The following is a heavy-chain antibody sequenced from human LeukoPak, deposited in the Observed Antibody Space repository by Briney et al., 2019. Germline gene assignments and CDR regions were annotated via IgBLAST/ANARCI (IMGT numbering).Heavy chain of an antibody. CDR2: ISAYNGNT. J-gene: IGHJ4*02. CDR3: ARDSQYCSSTSCYGTDDY. V-gene: IGHV1-18*04. D-gene: IGHD2-2*01. CDR1: GYTFTSYG. Sequence: ASVKVSCKASGYTFTSYGISWVRQAPGQGLGWMGWISAYNGNTNYAQKLQGRVTMTTDTSTSTAYMELRSLRSDDTAVYYCARDSQYCSSTSCYGTDDYWGQGTLVTVSS.